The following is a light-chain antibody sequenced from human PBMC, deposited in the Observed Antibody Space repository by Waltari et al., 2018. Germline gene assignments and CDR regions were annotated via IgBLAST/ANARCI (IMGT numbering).Light chain of an antibody. Sequence: DIQMTQSPSSRSASVGVKVTITCRASQSIHTWLAWFQLKPGKAPKLLIYKASNLESGVPSRFSGSGSGTEFTLTISSLLPEDFATYYCQQYNSDSHSFGQGTRLEIK. CDR3: QQYNSDSHS. J-gene: IGKJ2*01. V-gene: IGKV1-5*03. CDR2: KAS. CDR1: QSIHTW.